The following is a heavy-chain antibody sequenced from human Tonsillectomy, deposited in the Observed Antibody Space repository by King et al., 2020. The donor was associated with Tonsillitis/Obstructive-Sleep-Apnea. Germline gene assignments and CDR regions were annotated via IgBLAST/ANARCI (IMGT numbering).Heavy chain of an antibody. V-gene: IGHV3-48*02. CDR2: ISSSSSTI. CDR1: GFTFSSYS. D-gene: IGHD6-13*01. Sequence: VQLVESGGGLVQPGGSLRLSCAASGFTFSSYSMNWVRQAPGKGLEWVSYISSSSSTIYYADSVKGRFTISRDNAKNSLYLQTNSLRDEDTAVYYCARSAGQQLGWFDPWGQGTLVTVSS. CDR3: ARSAGQQLGWFDP. J-gene: IGHJ5*02.